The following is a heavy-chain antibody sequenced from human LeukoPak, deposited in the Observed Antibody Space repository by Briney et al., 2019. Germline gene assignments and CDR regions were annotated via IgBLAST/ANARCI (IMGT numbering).Heavy chain of an antibody. CDR1: GFTFSSYA. CDR3: AKARYCSSTSCYLGFDP. J-gene: IGHJ5*02. Sequence: GGSLRLSCAASGFTFSSYAMSWVRQAPGKGLEWVSAISGSGGSTYYADSVKGRFTISRDNSKNTLYLQMNSLSAEDTAVYYCAKARYCSSTSCYLGFDPWGQGTLVTVSS. V-gene: IGHV3-23*01. CDR2: ISGSGGST. D-gene: IGHD2-2*01.